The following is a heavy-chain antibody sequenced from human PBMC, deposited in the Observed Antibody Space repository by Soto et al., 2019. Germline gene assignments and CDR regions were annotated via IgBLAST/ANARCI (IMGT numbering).Heavy chain of an antibody. CDR2: ISGSGAST. J-gene: IGHJ4*02. D-gene: IGHD3-22*01. CDR1: GFTFSSYS. Sequence: GESLRLSCAASGFTFSSYSMSWVRQAPGKGLEWVSAISGSGASTYYADSLKGRFTISTDTSNNTLYLQMNSLRAEDTAVYYCANSKNYDSSGYKDYWGQGTLVTVSS. V-gene: IGHV3-23*01. CDR3: ANSKNYDSSGYKDY.